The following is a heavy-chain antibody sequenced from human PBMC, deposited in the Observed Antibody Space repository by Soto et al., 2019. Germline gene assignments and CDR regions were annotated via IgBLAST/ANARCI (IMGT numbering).Heavy chain of an antibody. V-gene: IGHV4-31*03. Sequence: QVQLQESGPGLVKPSQTLFLTCTVSGGSISSGGYYWSWIRQHPGKRLEWIGYVYYIGSNYYNPSLKSRVTISVDTSKNQSSLKLSSVTAAETGVYYCARVCGGDCHYGMDVWGQGTTVTVSS. CDR2: VYYIGSN. J-gene: IGHJ6*02. CDR1: GGSISSGGYY. CDR3: ARVCGGDCHYGMDV. D-gene: IGHD2-21*02.